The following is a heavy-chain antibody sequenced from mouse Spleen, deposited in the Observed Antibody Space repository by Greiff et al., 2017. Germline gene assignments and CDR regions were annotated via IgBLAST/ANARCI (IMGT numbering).Heavy chain of an antibody. CDR2: INPGSGGT. CDR3: ARFYYYGSSYDY. J-gene: IGHJ2*01. D-gene: IGHD1-1*01. V-gene: IGHV1-54*01. CDR1: GYAFTNYL. Sequence: QVQLQQSGAELVRPGTSVKVSCKASGYAFTNYLIEWVKQRPGQGLEWIGVINPGSGGTNYNEKFKGKATLTADKSSSTAYMELRSLTSEDSAVYYCARFYYYGSSYDYWGQGTTLTVSS.